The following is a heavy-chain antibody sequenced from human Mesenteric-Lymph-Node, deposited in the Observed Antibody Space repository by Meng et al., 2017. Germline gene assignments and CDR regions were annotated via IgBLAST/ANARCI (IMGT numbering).Heavy chain of an antibody. CDR3: ARDTSDDKYYYDSSAGAFDI. J-gene: IGHJ3*02. Sequence: SETLSLTCTVSGGSISSPDYYWSWIRQHPGKGLQCIGYIYYTGSTYYNPSLKSRVSISLDTSKNQFSLRLSSVTAADTAVYYCARDTSDDKYYYDSSAGAFDIWGQGTMVTVSS. CDR2: IYYTGST. V-gene: IGHV4-31*03. CDR1: GGSISSPDYY. D-gene: IGHD3-22*01.